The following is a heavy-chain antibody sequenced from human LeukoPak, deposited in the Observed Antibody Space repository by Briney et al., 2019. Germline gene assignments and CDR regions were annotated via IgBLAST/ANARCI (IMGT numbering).Heavy chain of an antibody. V-gene: IGHV3-21*01. CDR3: ARVPGDY. CDR1: GFTFSSYS. CDR2: ISSSGSYI. J-gene: IGHJ4*02. Sequence: PGGSLRLSCAASGFTFSSYSMNWVRQAPGKGLEWVSSISSSGSYIYYADSVKGRFTISRDNAKNSLYLQMNSLRAEDTAVCYCARVPGDYWGQGTLVTVSS.